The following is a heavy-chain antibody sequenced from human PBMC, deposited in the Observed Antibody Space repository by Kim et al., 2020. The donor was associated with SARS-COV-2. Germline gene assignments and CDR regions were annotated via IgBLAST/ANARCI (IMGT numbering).Heavy chain of an antibody. CDR3: AKDSARIAARYYGYFDL. Sequence: VKGRFTISRDNSKNTLYLQMNSLRAEDTAVYYCAKDSARIAARYYGYFDLWGRGTLVTVSS. V-gene: IGHV3-30*02. D-gene: IGHD6-13*01. J-gene: IGHJ2*01.